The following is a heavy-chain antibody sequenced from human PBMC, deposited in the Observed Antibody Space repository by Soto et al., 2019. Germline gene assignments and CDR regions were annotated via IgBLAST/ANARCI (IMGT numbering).Heavy chain of an antibody. CDR1: GGTFSSHY. D-gene: IGHD3-22*01. J-gene: IGHJ6*02. Sequence: ASVKVSCKASGGTFSSHYMHWVRQAPVQGLESMGIIYPRGGTTIYAQKFQGRVTMTRDTSTHTFYMELSSLRSEDTAMYYCARVGYSSTGTTFHYHGLDVWGQGTTVTVSS. CDR2: IYPRGGTT. V-gene: IGHV1-46*01. CDR3: ARVGYSSTGTTFHYHGLDV.